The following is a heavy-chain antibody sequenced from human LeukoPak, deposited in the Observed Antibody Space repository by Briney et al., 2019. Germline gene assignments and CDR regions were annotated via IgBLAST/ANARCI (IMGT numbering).Heavy chain of an antibody. CDR1: GVSISSYY. J-gene: IGHJ4*02. Sequence: SETLSLTCTVSGVSISSYYWSWIRQPAGKGLEWIGRINTSGSTNYNPSLKSRVTMSVDTSKNQFSLKLSSVTAADTAVYYCARDLYRYCSGGSCRQFDYWGQGTLVTVSS. CDR3: ARDLYRYCSGGSCRQFDY. CDR2: INTSGST. V-gene: IGHV4-4*07. D-gene: IGHD2-15*01.